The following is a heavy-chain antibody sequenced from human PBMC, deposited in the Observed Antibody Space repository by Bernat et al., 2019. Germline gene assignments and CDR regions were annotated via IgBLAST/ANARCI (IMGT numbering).Heavy chain of an antibody. Sequence: QVQLVQSGPEVKKPGASVKVPCKAAGYTFIHYDITWVRQAPGQGLEWVGRISAHNGNTNYGQKVQGRDTMTTDTATRQAYMALRSLRTNEAAVYYCARDHQWLAFNGMDVWGQGTTVSFSS. V-gene: IGHV1-18*01. CDR1: GYTFIHYD. D-gene: IGHD6-19*01. J-gene: IGHJ6*02. CDR3: ARDHQWLAFNGMDV. CDR2: ISAHNGNT.